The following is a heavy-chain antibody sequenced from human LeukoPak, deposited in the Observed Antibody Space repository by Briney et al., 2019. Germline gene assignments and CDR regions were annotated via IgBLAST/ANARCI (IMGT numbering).Heavy chain of an antibody. Sequence: SETLSLTCTVSGGSISSYYWSWIRQPPGKGLEWIGYIYYSGSTNYNPSLKSRVTISVDTSKNQFSLKLSSVTAADTAVYYCARTPLEYSSSSIDYWGQGTLVTVSS. J-gene: IGHJ4*02. D-gene: IGHD6-6*01. V-gene: IGHV4-59*01. CDR2: IYYSGST. CDR3: ARTPLEYSSSSIDY. CDR1: GGSISSYY.